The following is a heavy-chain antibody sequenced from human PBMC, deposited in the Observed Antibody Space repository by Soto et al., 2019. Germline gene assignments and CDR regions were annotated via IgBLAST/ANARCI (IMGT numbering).Heavy chain of an antibody. Sequence: SGGSLRLSCAASGFTFSSYAMNWVRQAPGKGLEWVSAISGSGGSTYYADSVKGRLTISRDNSKNTLYLQMNSLRAEDTAVYYCAKAGDYSYFDYWGQGTLVTVSS. J-gene: IGHJ4*02. D-gene: IGHD2-21*01. CDR1: GFTFSSYA. V-gene: IGHV3-23*01. CDR2: ISGSGGST. CDR3: AKAGDYSYFDY.